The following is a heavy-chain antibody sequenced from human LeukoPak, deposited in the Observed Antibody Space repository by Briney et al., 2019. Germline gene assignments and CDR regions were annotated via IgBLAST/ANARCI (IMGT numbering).Heavy chain of an antibody. CDR3: ARAPKVVPTRRPLDY. V-gene: IGHV1-18*01. Sequence: ASAKVSCKASGYTFTSYGISWVRQAPGQGLEWMGWISAYNGNTNYAQKLQGRVTMTTDTSTSTAYMELRSLRSDDTAVYYCARAPKVVPTRRPLDYWGQGTLVTVSS. CDR1: GYTFTSYG. J-gene: IGHJ4*02. CDR2: ISAYNGNT. D-gene: IGHD2-15*01.